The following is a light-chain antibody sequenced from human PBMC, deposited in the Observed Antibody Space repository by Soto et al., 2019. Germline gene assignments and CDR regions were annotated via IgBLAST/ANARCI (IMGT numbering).Light chain of an antibody. CDR1: ESLSTY. CDR3: QSYNDWPFT. Sequence: EIVMTQSPATLSVSPGERVTLSCRASESLSTYLAWYQQKPGQAPRPLIYGASPKATGIPARFSGSGSATDFTLTISSLQSEDFAVYYCQSYNDWPFTFGQGTKLEI. V-gene: IGKV3-15*01. J-gene: IGKJ2*01. CDR2: GAS.